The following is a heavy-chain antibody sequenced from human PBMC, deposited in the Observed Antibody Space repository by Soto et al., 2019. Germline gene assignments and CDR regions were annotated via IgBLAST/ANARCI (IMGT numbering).Heavy chain of an antibody. CDR3: ARDNSGYSSSWFDP. J-gene: IGHJ5*02. D-gene: IGHD6-13*01. CDR1: GSTFTRYG. V-gene: IGHV1-18*01. Sequence: XSVKVSCKASGSTFTRYGISWVRQAPGQGLEWIGWISAXNGNKXYAQKLKGRVXXTTDTYTXXDYMELRSMRSDDTAVYYCARDNSGYSSSWFDPWGQGTLVTVSS. CDR2: ISAXNGNK.